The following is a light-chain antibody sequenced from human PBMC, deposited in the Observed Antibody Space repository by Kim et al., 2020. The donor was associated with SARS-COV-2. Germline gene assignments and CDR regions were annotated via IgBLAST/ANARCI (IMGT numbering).Light chain of an antibody. Sequence: SASVGDSVTITCRASHNIMSSLAWYQHEPGKAPKLLIYKASSLESGVASRFSGSGSGTDFTLTISSLQPDDFATYYCQQYFSYWTFGQGTKVDIK. J-gene: IGKJ1*01. V-gene: IGKV1-5*03. CDR2: KAS. CDR1: HNIMSS. CDR3: QQYFSYWT.